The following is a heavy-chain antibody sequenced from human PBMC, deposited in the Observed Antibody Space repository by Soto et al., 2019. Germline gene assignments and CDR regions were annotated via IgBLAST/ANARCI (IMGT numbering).Heavy chain of an antibody. Sequence: QVQLVQSGAEVKKPGSSVKVSCKTSGVSFNNNGIGWVRQAPGHGLEWMGGVSNPVRTSNYARKFQGRISITADASTGTVHMELSSLTSEDTAQYYCARVLYYGSGSYSPYGMDVWGQGTTVTVSS. J-gene: IGHJ6*02. V-gene: IGHV1-69*01. CDR2: VSNPVRTS. D-gene: IGHD3-10*01. CDR3: ARVLYYGSGSYSPYGMDV. CDR1: GVSFNNNG.